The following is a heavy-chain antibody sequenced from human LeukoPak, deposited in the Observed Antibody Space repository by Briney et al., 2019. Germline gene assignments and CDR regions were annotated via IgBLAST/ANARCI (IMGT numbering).Heavy chain of an antibody. J-gene: IGHJ4*02. CDR3: ARVTNSGYCIGGSCYFDY. CDR1: GGSISSSSYY. D-gene: IGHD2-15*01. Sequence: SETLSLTCTVSGGSISSSSYYRGWIRQPPGKGLEWIGEINHSGSTNYNPSLKSRVTMSVDTSKNQFSLKLSSVTAADMAVYYCARVTNSGYCIGGSCYFDYWGQGTLVTVSS. V-gene: IGHV4-39*07. CDR2: INHSGST.